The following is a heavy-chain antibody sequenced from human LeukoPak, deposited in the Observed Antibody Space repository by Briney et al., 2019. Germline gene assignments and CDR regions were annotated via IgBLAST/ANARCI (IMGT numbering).Heavy chain of an antibody. Sequence: PSETLSLTCTVSGGSISSYYWSWIRQPAGKGLEWIGRIYTSGSTNYNPSLKSRVTISVDKSKNQFSLKLSSVTAADTAVYYCAAQYYYGSGYPFDPWGQGTLVTVSS. D-gene: IGHD3-10*01. CDR3: AAQYYYGSGYPFDP. CDR2: IYTSGST. J-gene: IGHJ5*02. CDR1: GGSISSYY. V-gene: IGHV4-4*07.